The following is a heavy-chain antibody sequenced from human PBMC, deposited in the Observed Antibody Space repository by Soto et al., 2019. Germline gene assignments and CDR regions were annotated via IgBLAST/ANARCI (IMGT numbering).Heavy chain of an antibody. D-gene: IGHD1-26*01. CDR1: GFTFSSYA. CDR2: ISYDGSNK. J-gene: IGHJ4*02. Sequence: QVQLVESGGGVVQPGRSLRLSCAASGFTFSSYAMHWVRQAPGKGLEWVAVISYDGSNKYYADSVKGRFTISRDNSKNTLYLQMNSLRAEDTAVYYCARGRIVGATLGGSGFAYWGQGTLVTVSS. V-gene: IGHV3-30-3*01. CDR3: ARGRIVGATLGGSGFAY.